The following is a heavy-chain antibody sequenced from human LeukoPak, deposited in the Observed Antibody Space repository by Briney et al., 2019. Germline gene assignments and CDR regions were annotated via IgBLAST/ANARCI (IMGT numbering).Heavy chain of an antibody. D-gene: IGHD5-18*01. J-gene: IGHJ4*02. CDR2: IYYTGTT. CDR3: AIQSKGYTYGYNY. Sequence: LRLSCAASGFTVSSNYMSWVRQPPGKGLEWIGFIYYTGTTSYNPSLKSRVTISVDTSKNQFSLRLTSVTAADTALYYCAIQSKGYTYGYNYWGQGTLVTVSS. V-gene: IGHV4-30-4*08. CDR1: GFTVSSNY.